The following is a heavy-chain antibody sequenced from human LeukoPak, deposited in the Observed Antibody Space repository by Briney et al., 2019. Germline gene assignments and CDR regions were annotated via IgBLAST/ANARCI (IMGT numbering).Heavy chain of an antibody. Sequence: SETLSLTCAVYGGSFSGYYWSWIRQPPGKGLEWIGEINHSGSTNYNPSLKSRVTISVDTSKNQFSLKLSSVTAADTAVYYCARGYGDFGYWGQGTLVTVSS. V-gene: IGHV4-34*01. CDR1: GGSFSGYY. J-gene: IGHJ4*02. D-gene: IGHD4-17*01. CDR3: ARGYGDFGY. CDR2: INHSGST.